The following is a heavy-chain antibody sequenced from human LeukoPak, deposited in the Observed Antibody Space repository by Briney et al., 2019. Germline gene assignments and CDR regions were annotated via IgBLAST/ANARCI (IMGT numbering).Heavy chain of an antibody. CDR3: ARWTSSSDWYFDY. V-gene: IGHV3-53*01. CDR2: IHSGSST. Sequence: GGSLRLSCAASGFTLTSYAMSWVRQAPGKGLGWVSIIHSGSSTYYADSVKGRFTISRDNSKNTLYLQMNSLRAEDTAFYYCARWTSSSDWYFDYWGQGTLVTVSS. J-gene: IGHJ4*02. CDR1: GFTLTSYA. D-gene: IGHD6-25*01.